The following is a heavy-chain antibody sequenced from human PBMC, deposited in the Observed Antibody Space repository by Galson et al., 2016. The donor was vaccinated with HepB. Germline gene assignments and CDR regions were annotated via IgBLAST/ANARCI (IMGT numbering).Heavy chain of an antibody. CDR1: GGSISSYY. D-gene: IGHD7-27*01. J-gene: IGHJ4*02. V-gene: IGHV4-59*01. CDR3: ARSPGYYLDY. CDR2: IYHSGST. Sequence: SETLSLTCTVSGGSISSYYWSWIRQPPGKGLEWIGYIYHSGSTNYNPSFESRVTISVDTSKNQVSLKLSSVTAADTAVYYCARSPGYYLDYWGQGTLVTVSS.